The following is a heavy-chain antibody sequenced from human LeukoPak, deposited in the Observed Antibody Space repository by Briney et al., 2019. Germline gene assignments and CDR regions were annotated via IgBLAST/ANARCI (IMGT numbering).Heavy chain of an antibody. J-gene: IGHJ6*02. Sequence: ASVKVSCKASGYTFTGYYMHWVRQAPGQGLEWMGWINPNSGGTNYAQKFQGRVTMTRDTSISTAYMELSRLRSDDTAVYYCARDRGMDTYGMDVWGQGTTVTVSS. CDR2: INPNSGGT. CDR1: GYTFTGYY. V-gene: IGHV1-2*02. CDR3: ARDRGMDTYGMDV. D-gene: IGHD5-18*01.